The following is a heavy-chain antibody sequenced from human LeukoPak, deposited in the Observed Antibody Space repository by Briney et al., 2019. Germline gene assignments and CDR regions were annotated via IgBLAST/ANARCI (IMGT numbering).Heavy chain of an antibody. CDR3: ARVKYGDYEYDAFDI. CDR1: GYTFTGYY. CDR2: INPNSGGT. Sequence: ASVKVSCKASGYTFTGYYMHWVRQAPGQGLEWMGWINPNSGGTNYAQKFQGRVTMTRDTSISTAYMGLSRLRSDDTAVYYCARVKYGDYEYDAFDIWGQGTMVTVSS. V-gene: IGHV1-2*02. D-gene: IGHD4-17*01. J-gene: IGHJ3*02.